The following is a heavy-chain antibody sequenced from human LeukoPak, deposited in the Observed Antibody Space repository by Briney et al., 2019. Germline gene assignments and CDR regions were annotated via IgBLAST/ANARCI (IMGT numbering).Heavy chain of an antibody. V-gene: IGHV3-30*02. D-gene: IGHD2-2*01. CDR2: IRSDGGNE. J-gene: IGHJ4*02. CDR3: ARGPKERFCSSTSCYDSDY. Sequence: GGSLRLSCAASGFTFSFYGMRWVRQAPGKGLEWVAFIRSDGGNEYYAESVKGRFTISRDNSKKTLYLQMNSLRPEDTAVYYCARGPKERFCSSTSCYDSDYWGQGAVVTVSS. CDR1: GFTFSFYG.